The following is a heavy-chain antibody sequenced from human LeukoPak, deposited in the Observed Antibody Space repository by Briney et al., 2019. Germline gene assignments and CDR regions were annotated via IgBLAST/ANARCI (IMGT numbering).Heavy chain of an antibody. V-gene: IGHV4-39*01. CDR3: ARHRVTMDVFDI. CDR2: IYYSGST. Sequence: SETLSLTCTVSGGSISSSSYYWGWIRQPPGKGLEWIGSIYYSGSTYYNPSLKSRVTISVDTSKNQFSLKLSSVTAADTAVYYCARHRVTMDVFDIWGQGTMVTVSS. J-gene: IGHJ3*02. D-gene: IGHD3-3*01. CDR1: GGSISSSSYY.